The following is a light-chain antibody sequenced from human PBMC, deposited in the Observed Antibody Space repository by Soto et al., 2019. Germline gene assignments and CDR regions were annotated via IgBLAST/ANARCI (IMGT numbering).Light chain of an antibody. CDR2: EGS. J-gene: IGLJ1*01. V-gene: IGLV2-23*01. CDR1: RSDVGSYNL. CDR3: CSYAGSSTYA. Sequence: QSALTQPASVSGSPGQSITISGTVTRSDVGSYNLVSWYQQHPGKAPKLMIYEGSKRPSGVSNRFSGSKSGNTASLTISGLQAEDEADYYCCSYAGSSTYALGTGTKVTVL.